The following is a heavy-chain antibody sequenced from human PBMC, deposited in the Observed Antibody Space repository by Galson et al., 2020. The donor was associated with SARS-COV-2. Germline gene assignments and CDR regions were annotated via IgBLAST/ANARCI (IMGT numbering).Heavy chain of an antibody. CDR3: SKAWGAAMVADFQYYAMDV. Sequence: GGSLRLSCAASGFIFNNYGMHWLRQTPAKALEWVAAISTYGPTQYYADSVKGRFTISRDNSNNLLYLEMNSLRTEDTAVYHCSKAWGAAMVADFQYYAMDVWGQGTTVTVSS. CDR2: ISTYGPTQ. V-gene: IGHV3-30*18. J-gene: IGHJ6*02. D-gene: IGHD5-18*01. CDR1: GFIFNNYG.